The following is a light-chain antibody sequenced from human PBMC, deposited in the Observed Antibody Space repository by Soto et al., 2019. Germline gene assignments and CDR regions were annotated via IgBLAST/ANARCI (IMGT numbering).Light chain of an antibody. J-gene: IGKJ4*01. CDR2: WAS. V-gene: IGKV4-1*01. CDR3: QQYYSTPPT. Sequence: DIVMPQSPDSQAVSLGERATINCKSSQSVLYSSNNKNYLAWYQQKPGQPPKLLIYWASTRESGVPDRFSGSGSGTDFTLTIGSLQAEDVAVYYCQQYYSTPPTFGGGTKVDIK. CDR1: QSVLYSSNNKNY.